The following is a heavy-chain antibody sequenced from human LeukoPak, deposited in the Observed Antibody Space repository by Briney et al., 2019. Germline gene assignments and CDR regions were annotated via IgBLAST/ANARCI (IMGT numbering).Heavy chain of an antibody. D-gene: IGHD2-2*02. CDR3: ARGLYTYNVRFFDN. CDR2: INHYGSI. CDR1: AGSFSGYY. Sequence: WETLSLTCAVYAGSFSGYYWSWIRQPPGKGLEWIGEINHYGSINYNPSLKSRVTISVDTSKNQFSLRLSSVTAADTAVYYCARGLYTYNVRFFDNWGQGTLVTVSS. V-gene: IGHV4-34*01. J-gene: IGHJ4*02.